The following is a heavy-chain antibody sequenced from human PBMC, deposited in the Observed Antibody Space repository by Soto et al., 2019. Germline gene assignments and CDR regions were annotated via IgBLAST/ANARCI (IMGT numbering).Heavy chain of an antibody. CDR3: ARDRNHYDSLFGHDAFDI. V-gene: IGHV1-69*01. D-gene: IGHD3-22*01. CDR1: GGTFSSYA. J-gene: IGHJ3*02. CDR2: IIPIFGTA. Sequence: QVQLVQSGAEVKKPGSSVKVSCKASGGTFSSYAISWVRQAPGQGLEWMGGIIPIFGTANYAQKFQGRVTITADESTSTAYMELSSLRSEDTAVYFCARDRNHYDSLFGHDAFDIWGQGTMVTVSS.